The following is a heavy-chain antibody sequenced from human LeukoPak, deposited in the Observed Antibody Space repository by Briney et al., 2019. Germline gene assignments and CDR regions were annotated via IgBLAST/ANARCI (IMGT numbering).Heavy chain of an antibody. J-gene: IGHJ4*02. CDR1: GFTFSSYA. CDR2: ISYDGSNK. Sequence: GGSLRLCCAASGFTFSSYAMHWVRQAPGKGLEWVAVISYDGSNKYYADSVKGRFTISRDNSKNTLYLQMNSLRAEDTAVYYCAREILGYSSGWVDYWGQGTLVTVSS. CDR3: AREILGYSSGWVDY. V-gene: IGHV3-30*04. D-gene: IGHD6-19*01.